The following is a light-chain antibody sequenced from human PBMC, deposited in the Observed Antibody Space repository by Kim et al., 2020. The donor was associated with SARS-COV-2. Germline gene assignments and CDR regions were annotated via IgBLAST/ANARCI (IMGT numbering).Light chain of an antibody. CDR1: QDISNY. CDR3: QHYDSLPYT. CDR2: DVS. J-gene: IGKJ2*01. V-gene: IGKV1-33*01. Sequence: SASGGDRVTITCQASQDISNYLNWYQHKPGKAPKLLIYDVSNLEAGVPSRFSGRGSGTEFTFTISSLLPEDIATYYCQHYDSLPYTFGQGTKLEI.